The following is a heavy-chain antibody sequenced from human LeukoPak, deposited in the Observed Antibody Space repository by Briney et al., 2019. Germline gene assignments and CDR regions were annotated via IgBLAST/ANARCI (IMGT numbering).Heavy chain of an antibody. CDR1: GFTFSSYG. Sequence: GGSLRLSCAASGFTFSSYGMHWVRQAPGKGLEWVAVISYDGSNKYYADSVKGRFTISRDNSKNTLYLQMNSLRAEDTAVYYCASTLEQQLVFDYWGQGTLVTVSS. D-gene: IGHD6-13*01. CDR3: ASTLEQQLVFDY. J-gene: IGHJ4*02. V-gene: IGHV3-30*03. CDR2: ISYDGSNK.